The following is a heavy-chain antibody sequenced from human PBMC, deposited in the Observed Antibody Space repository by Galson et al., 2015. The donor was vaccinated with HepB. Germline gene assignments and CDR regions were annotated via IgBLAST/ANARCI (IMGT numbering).Heavy chain of an antibody. V-gene: IGHV3-30*18. D-gene: IGHD6-19*01. J-gene: IGHJ4*02. CDR1: GFTFSSYG. CDR3: AKGEQWLVRSYFDY. Sequence: SLRLSCAASGFTFSSYGMHWVRQAPGKGLEWVAVISYDGSNKYYADSVKGRFTISRDNSKNTLYLQMNSLRAEDTAVYYCAKGEQWLVRSYFDYWGQGTLVTVSS. CDR2: ISYDGSNK.